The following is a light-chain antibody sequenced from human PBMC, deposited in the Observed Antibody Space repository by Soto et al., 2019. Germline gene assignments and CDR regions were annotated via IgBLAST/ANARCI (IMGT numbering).Light chain of an antibody. CDR1: QNISNY. CDR2: DGA. J-gene: IGKJ1*01. CDR3: QQYGSSSTWT. V-gene: IGKV3-20*01. Sequence: IVLTQSPATLSLSPGKRATLSCRASQNISNYLIWYQQKPGQSPRLRIYDGANRATGLPDRFSGSGSGTDFHLTISRLEHEDFAVYYCQQYGSSSTWTFGQGTKVDI.